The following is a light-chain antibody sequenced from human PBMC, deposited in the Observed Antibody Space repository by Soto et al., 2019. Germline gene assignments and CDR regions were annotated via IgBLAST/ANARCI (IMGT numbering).Light chain of an antibody. CDR3: QQYNNWPRT. V-gene: IGKV3-15*01. CDR1: QSVSSN. CDR2: GAS. J-gene: IGKJ5*01. Sequence: EIVMTQSPATLSVSPGERATLSCRASQSVSSNSLAWYQQNPGQAPRLLIHGASTRATGIPARFSGSGSGTEFTLTISSLQSEDFAVYYCQQYNNWPRTFGQGTRLEIK.